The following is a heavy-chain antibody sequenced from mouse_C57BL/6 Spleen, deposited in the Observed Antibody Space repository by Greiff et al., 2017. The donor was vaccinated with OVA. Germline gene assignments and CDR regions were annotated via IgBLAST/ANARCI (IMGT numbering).Heavy chain of an antibody. J-gene: IGHJ3*01. V-gene: IGHV1-39*01. CDR3: ASGGSSAWFAY. D-gene: IGHD1-1*01. CDR1: GYSFTDYN. Sequence: VQLQQSGPELVKPGASVTLSCKASGYSFTDYNMNWVKQTNGKSLEWIGVINPNSGATSYNQKFKGNAILTVDQSSSTAYMQLNSTTSEDSAVYYCASGGSSAWFAYWGQGTLVTVSA. CDR2: INPNSGAT.